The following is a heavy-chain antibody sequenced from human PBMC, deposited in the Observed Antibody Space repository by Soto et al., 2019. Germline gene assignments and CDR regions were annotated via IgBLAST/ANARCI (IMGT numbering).Heavy chain of an antibody. CDR3: ARGWFGPDV. V-gene: IGHV3-74*01. D-gene: IGHD3-10*01. CDR1: GFTLSGRS. J-gene: IGHJ6*04. CDR2: IDNAGTDS. Sequence: EVQLVESGGGLVQPGGSLRLSCAASGFTLSGRSMHWVRQAPGKGMVWVSGIDNAGTDSTYADSVKGRFTSSRDNGKNMLYPQTNSLRVEDTAVYYCARGWFGPDVWGKGTTVTVSS.